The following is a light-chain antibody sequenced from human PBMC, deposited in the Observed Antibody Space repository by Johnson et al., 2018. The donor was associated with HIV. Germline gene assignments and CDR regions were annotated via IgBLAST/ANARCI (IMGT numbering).Light chain of an antibody. CDR2: ENN. J-gene: IGLJ1*01. V-gene: IGLV1-51*02. CDR1: RSSTGRNY. CDR3: GTWDSSLSVLYV. Sequence: QSVLTQPPSVSAAPGQKVTIYCSGSRSSTGRNYSSWYQQLPGTAPKLLIYENNKRPSGIPDRFSGSKSATSATLAITGLQTGDEADYYCGTWDSSLSVLYVFGTGTKVTVL.